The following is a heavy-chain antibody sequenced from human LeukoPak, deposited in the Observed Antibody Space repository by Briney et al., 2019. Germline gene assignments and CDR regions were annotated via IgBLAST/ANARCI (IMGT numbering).Heavy chain of an antibody. CDR1: GFTFSSSW. J-gene: IGHJ4*02. CDR2: INPDGNKK. V-gene: IGHV3-7*01. Sequence: TGGSLRLSCSVSGFTFSSSWMDWVRQAPGKGLEWVASINPDGNKKYSADSVKGRFTISRDNAENSLYLQMNSLRVEDTAFYYCARDLAYSRLDYWGQGKLVTVSS. D-gene: IGHD5-18*01. CDR3: ARDLAYSRLDY.